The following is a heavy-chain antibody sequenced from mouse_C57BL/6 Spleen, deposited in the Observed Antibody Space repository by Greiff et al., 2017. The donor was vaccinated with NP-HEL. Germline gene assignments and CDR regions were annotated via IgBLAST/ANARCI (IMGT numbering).Heavy chain of an antibody. CDR1: GYTFTEYT. CDR3: ARHEDQRYYGSEGYFDV. J-gene: IGHJ1*03. D-gene: IGHD1-1*01. Sequence: QVQLKESGAELVKPGASVKLSCKASGYTFTEYTIHWVKQRSGQGLEWIGWFYPGSGSIKYNEKFKDKATLTADKSSSTVSMELSRLTSEDSAVYYCARHEDQRYYGSEGYFDVWGTGTTVTVYS. CDR2: FYPGSGSI. V-gene: IGHV1-62-2*01.